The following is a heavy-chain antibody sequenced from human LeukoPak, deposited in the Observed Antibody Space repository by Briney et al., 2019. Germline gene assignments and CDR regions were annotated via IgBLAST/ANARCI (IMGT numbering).Heavy chain of an antibody. D-gene: IGHD6-19*01. CDR2: IYYSGNT. J-gene: IGHJ4*02. CDR1: GGSISSSSYY. V-gene: IGHV4-39*07. CDR3: ARSGSSVSGLYYFDY. Sequence: SETLSLTCTVSGGSISSSSYYWGWIRQPPGKGLEWIGSIYYSGNTYYNPPLKSRVTISVDTSKNQFSLKLSSVTAADTAVYYCARSGSSVSGLYYFDYWGQGTLVTVSS.